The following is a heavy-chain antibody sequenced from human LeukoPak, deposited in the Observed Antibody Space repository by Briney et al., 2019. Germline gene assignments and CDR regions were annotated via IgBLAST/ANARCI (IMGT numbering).Heavy chain of an antibody. J-gene: IGHJ4*02. CDR1: GGSFSGYY. V-gene: IGHV4-34*01. D-gene: IGHD6-19*01. Sequence: SETLSLTCAVYGGSFSGYYWSWIRQPPGKGLEWIGEINHSGSTNYNPSLKSRVTISVDTSKNQFSLKLSSVTAADTAVYYCARLPGIAVAGTLVYWGQGTLVTVSS. CDR2: INHSGST. CDR3: ARLPGIAVAGTLVY.